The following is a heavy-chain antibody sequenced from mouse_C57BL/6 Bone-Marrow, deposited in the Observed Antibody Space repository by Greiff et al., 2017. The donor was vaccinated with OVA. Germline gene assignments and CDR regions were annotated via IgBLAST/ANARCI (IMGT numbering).Heavy chain of an antibody. Sequence: EVQLVESGGGLVKPGGSLKLSCAASGFTFSDYGMHWVRQAPEKGLEWVAYISSGSSTIYYADTVKGRFTISRDNAKNTLFLQMTSLRSEDTAMYYCARGRQLRLRAMDYWGQGTSVTVSS. CDR2: ISSGSSTI. J-gene: IGHJ4*01. D-gene: IGHD3-2*02. CDR3: ARGRQLRLRAMDY. V-gene: IGHV5-17*01. CDR1: GFTFSDYG.